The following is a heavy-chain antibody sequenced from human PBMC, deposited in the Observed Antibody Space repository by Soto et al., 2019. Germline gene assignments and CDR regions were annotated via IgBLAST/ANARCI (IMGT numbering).Heavy chain of an antibody. D-gene: IGHD1-26*01. CDR1: GFTFSSYA. CDR2: ITDTGGDS. V-gene: IGHV3-23*01. CDR3: ARASGEIHPRSRVFDS. Sequence: GGSLRLSCAGSGFTFSSYAMNWVRQAPGKGLEWVSVITDTGGDSLYADSVKGRFTISRDNSKNTLYLQMNSLRAEDTAIYYCARASGEIHPRSRVFDSWCQGPRVTVSS. J-gene: IGHJ4*02.